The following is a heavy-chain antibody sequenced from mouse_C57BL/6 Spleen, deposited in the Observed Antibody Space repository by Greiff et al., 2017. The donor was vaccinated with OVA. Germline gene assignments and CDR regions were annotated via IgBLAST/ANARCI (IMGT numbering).Heavy chain of an antibody. J-gene: IGHJ3*01. V-gene: IGHV1-64*01. CDR2: IHPNSGST. CDR3: ARGGYDYDGGFAY. CDR1: GYTFTSYL. D-gene: IGHD2-4*01. Sequence: QVHVKQSGAELVKPGASVKLSCKASGYTFTSYLMHWVKQRPGQGLEWIGMIHPNSGSTNYNEKFKSKATLTVDKSSSTAYMQLSSLTSEDSAVYYCARGGYDYDGGFAYWGQGTLVTVSA.